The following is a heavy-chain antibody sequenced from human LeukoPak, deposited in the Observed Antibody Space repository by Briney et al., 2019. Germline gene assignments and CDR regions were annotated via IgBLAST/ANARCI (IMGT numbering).Heavy chain of an antibody. J-gene: IGHJ5*02. CDR2: TYTSGST. Sequence: PSEXLSLTCTVSGGSISSYYWSWLRQPAGKGLEWIGRTYTSGSTNYNPSLTSRVTMSVDTSKNQFSLKLSSVTAADTAVYYCARDLTRLAAAGRIDPWGQGTLVTVSS. V-gene: IGHV4-4*07. CDR1: GGSISSYY. D-gene: IGHD6-13*01. CDR3: ARDLTRLAAAGRIDP.